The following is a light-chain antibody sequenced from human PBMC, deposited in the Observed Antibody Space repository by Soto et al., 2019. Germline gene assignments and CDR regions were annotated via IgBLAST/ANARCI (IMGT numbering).Light chain of an antibody. V-gene: IGKV1-5*03. Sequence: DIQMTQSPSTLSASVGDRVTITCRASQTTTSWLAWYQQKPGKAPKLLIYKTSSLQSGGPSRFSGSGSGTEFTLTISSLQPDDFATYYCQQYNPYSYSFGQGTKLEIK. CDR3: QQYNPYSYS. CDR2: KTS. CDR1: QTTTSW. J-gene: IGKJ2*03.